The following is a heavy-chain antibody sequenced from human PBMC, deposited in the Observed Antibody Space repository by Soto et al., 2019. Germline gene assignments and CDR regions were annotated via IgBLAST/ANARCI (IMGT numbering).Heavy chain of an antibody. CDR3: TSRTGSSGWKPTTNFDY. CDR2: IRSKANSYAT. CDR1: GFTFSGSA. Sequence: GGSLRLSCAASGFTFSGSAMHWVRQASGKGLEWVGRIRSKANSYATAYAASVKGRFTISRDDSKNTAYLQMNSLKTEDTAVYYCTSRTGSSGWKPTTNFDYWGQGTLVTVSS. J-gene: IGHJ4*02. D-gene: IGHD6-19*01. V-gene: IGHV3-73*01.